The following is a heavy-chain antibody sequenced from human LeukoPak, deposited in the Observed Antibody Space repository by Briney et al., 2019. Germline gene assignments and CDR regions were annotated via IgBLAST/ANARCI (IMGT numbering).Heavy chain of an antibody. D-gene: IGHD3-10*01. V-gene: IGHV4-59*12. CDR2: IYYSGST. Sequence: SETLSLTCTVSVGSISSYYWRWIRQPPGQGLECIGDIYYSGSTNYNPSLKSVVTMSIDTSRIQFSLKLSFVTAADTAIYYCARDAKYYYGSRTYFFFEYWGQGTLLTVSS. CDR3: ARDAKYYYGSRTYFFFEY. CDR1: VGSISSYY. J-gene: IGHJ4*02.